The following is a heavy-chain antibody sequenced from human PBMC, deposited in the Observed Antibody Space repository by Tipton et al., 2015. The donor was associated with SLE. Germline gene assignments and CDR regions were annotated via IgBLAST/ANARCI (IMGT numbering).Heavy chain of an antibody. CDR3: AKPGGGVSLYYFDY. D-gene: IGHD3-16*01. CDR2: INWNGGST. V-gene: IGHV3-20*04. J-gene: IGHJ4*02. CDR1: GFTFDDYG. Sequence: SLRLSCAASGFTFDDYGMSWVRQAPGKGLEWVSGINWNGGSTGYADSVKGRFTISRDNAKNSLYLQMNSLRAEDTAVYYCAKPGGGVSLYYFDYWGQGTLVTVSS.